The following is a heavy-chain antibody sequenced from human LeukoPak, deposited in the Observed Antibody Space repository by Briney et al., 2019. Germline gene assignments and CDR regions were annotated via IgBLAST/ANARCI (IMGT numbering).Heavy chain of an antibody. CDR2: IFTGSGDF. V-gene: IGHV3-21*01. CDR3: ARGGRSDWFFDY. Sequence: GGSLRLSCAASGFSFSTYKMTWVRQAPGKGLEWVSSIFTGSGDFFYADSVKGRFTISRDDAKDSLYLHMNSLRAEDTAVYYRARGGRSDWFFDYWGQGILVTISS. D-gene: IGHD2-21*01. CDR1: GFSFSTYK. J-gene: IGHJ4*02.